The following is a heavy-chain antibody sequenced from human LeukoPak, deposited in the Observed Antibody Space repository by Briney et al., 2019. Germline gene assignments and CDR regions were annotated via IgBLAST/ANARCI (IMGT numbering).Heavy chain of an antibody. CDR1: GFTFDDYA. J-gene: IGHJ6*02. D-gene: IGHD4-23*01. CDR2: ISWNSGSI. Sequence: GGSLRLSCAASGFTFDDYAMHWVRQAPGKGLEWVSGISWNSGSIGYADSVKGRFTISRDSAKNSLYLQMNSLRAEDTALYYCAKDMDGGNSAYYYYYGMDVWGQGTTVTVSS. V-gene: IGHV3-9*01. CDR3: AKDMDGGNSAYYYYYGMDV.